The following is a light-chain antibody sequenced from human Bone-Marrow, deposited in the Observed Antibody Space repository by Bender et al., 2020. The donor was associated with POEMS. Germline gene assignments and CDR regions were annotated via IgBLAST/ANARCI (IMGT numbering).Light chain of an antibody. CDR3: ASWDDSLSGWV. CDR1: ISNIGNNY. CDR2: SNY. V-gene: IGLV1-47*02. J-gene: IGLJ3*02. Sequence: QSVLTQPPSTSGTPGQSVTISCSGSISNIGNNYLYWYQHLPGTAPRLVVYSNYQRPSGVPARFSGSKSGTSASLAISDIQSEDEGDYYCASWDDSLSGWVFGGGTKLTVL.